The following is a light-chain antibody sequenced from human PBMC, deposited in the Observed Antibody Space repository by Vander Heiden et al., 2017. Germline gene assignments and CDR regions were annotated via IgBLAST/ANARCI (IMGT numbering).Light chain of an antibody. CDR3: QQNYSNPPIT. CDR2: AAS. Sequence: DIQMTQSPSSLPASVGDRVTITCRASQSISSYLNWYQQKPGKAPKLLIYAASSLQSGVPSRFSGSGSGTDFTLTISSRQQEDFAAYYCQQNYSNPPITFGPGTLLEIK. CDR1: QSISSY. J-gene: IGKJ5*01. V-gene: IGKV1-39*01.